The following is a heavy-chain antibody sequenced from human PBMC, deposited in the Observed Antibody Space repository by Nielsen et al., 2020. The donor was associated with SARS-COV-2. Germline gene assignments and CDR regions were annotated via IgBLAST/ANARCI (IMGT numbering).Heavy chain of an antibody. CDR3: ARARATIFGLLMSYGMDV. D-gene: IGHD3/OR15-3a*01. CDR2: INPSSGGT. J-gene: IGHJ6*02. Sequence: ASVKVSCKASGYTFTAYSIHWVRPAPGPGLEWLGRINPSSGGTNYAQKFPGTVTMTRDASISTVYMELTSDDTSVYYCARARATIFGLLMSYGMDVWGQGTTVAVSS. CDR1: GYTFTAYS. V-gene: IGHV1-2*06.